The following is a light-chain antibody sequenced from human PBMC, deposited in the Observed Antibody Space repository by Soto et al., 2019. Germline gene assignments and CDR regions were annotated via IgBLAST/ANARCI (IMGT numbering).Light chain of an antibody. CDR2: DVN. V-gene: IGLV2-11*01. CDR1: SSDVGGYKY. J-gene: IGLJ3*02. Sequence: QSVLTQPRSVSGSPGQSFTISCTGTSSDVGGYKYVSWYQQYPGKAPQLMIYDVNERPSGVPYRFSGSKSGNTASLTISGLQAEDEADYYCCSYAGTYTWVFGGGTKVTVL. CDR3: CSYAGTYTWV.